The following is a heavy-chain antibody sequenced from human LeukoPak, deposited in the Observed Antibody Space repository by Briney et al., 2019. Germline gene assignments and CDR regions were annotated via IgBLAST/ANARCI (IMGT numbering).Heavy chain of an antibody. V-gene: IGHV3-48*03. CDR1: GFSFSSYE. D-gene: IGHD3-3*01. Sequence: PGGSLRLSCAASGFSFSSYEMNWVRQAPGKGLEWVSYISSSGSTIYHADSVKGRFTISRDDAKNSLYPQMNSLRAEDTAVYYCARVDKRGYNKIDYWGQGTLVTVSS. CDR3: ARVDKRGYNKIDY. CDR2: ISSSGSTI. J-gene: IGHJ4*02.